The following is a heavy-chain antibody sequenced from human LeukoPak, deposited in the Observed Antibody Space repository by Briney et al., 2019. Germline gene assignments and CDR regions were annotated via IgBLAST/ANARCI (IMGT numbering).Heavy chain of an antibody. D-gene: IGHD3-10*01. CDR1: GFTFSSYG. J-gene: IGHJ4*02. V-gene: IGHV3-30*18. CDR3: AKGSDYYGSGSYYDY. Sequence: PGGYLRLSCAASGFTFSSYGMHWVRQAPGKGLEWVAVISYDGSNKYYADSVKGRFTISRDNSKNTLYLQMNSRRAEDTAVYYCAKGSDYYGSGSYYDYWGQGTLVTVSS. CDR2: ISYDGSNK.